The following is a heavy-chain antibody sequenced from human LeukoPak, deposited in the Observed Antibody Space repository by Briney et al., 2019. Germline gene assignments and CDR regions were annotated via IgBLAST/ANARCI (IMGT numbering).Heavy chain of an antibody. CDR2: IWYDGSNK. Sequence: GGPLRLSCAASGFTFSSYGMHWVRQAPGKGLEWVAVIWYDGSNKYYADSVKGRFTISRDNSKNTLYLQMNSLRAEDTAVYYCANLAVAGAIDYWGQGTLVTVSS. V-gene: IGHV3-33*06. CDR3: ANLAVAGAIDY. CDR1: GFTFSSYG. D-gene: IGHD6-19*01. J-gene: IGHJ4*02.